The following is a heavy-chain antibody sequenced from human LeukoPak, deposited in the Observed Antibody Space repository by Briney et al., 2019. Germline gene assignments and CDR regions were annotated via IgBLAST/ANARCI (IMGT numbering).Heavy chain of an antibody. CDR1: GFTFSSYA. D-gene: IGHD6-13*01. J-gene: IGHJ4*02. CDR2: ISGSGGST. CDR3: LTRPGSWTLFDY. Sequence: GGSLRLSCAASGFTFSSYAMSWVRQAPGKGLEWVSAISGSGGSTYYADSVKGRFTISRDNSKNTLYLQMNSLRAEDTAVYYCLTRPGSWTLFDYWGQGTLVTVSS. V-gene: IGHV3-23*01.